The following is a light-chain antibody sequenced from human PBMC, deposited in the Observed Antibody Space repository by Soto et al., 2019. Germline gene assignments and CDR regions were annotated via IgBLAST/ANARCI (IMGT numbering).Light chain of an antibody. Sequence: DIQMTQSPSSLSASVGDRVTITCRASQSISSYLNWYQQKPGKAPKLLIYAASSLPSGVPSRFSGSGSGTDFTLTISSLQPEDFAIYYCQQSNSTPITFGPGTRVEIK. CDR3: QQSNSTPIT. CDR1: QSISSY. V-gene: IGKV1-39*01. CDR2: AAS. J-gene: IGKJ5*01.